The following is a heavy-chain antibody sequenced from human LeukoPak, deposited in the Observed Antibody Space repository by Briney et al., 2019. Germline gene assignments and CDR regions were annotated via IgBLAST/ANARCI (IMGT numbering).Heavy chain of an antibody. J-gene: IGHJ3*02. D-gene: IGHD2-21*02. Sequence: SGTLSLTCAVSGGSISSSNWWSWVRQPPGKGLEWIGEIYHSGSTNYNPSLKSRVTISVDRSKNQFSLKLSSVTAADTAVYYCARNHLAYCGGDCYGDAFDIWGQGTMVTVSS. CDR3: ARNHLAYCGGDCYGDAFDI. V-gene: IGHV4-4*02. CDR2: IYHSGST. CDR1: GGSISSSNW.